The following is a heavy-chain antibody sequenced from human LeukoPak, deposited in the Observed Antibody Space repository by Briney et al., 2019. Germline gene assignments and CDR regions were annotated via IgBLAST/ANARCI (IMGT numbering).Heavy chain of an antibody. CDR1: GYTFTGYY. CDR3: ARGLGYSSYYFDY. V-gene: IGHV1-2*02. J-gene: IGHJ4*02. CDR2: INPNSGGT. D-gene: IGHD6-13*01. Sequence: ASVKVSCKASGYTFTGYYMHWVRQAPGQGLEWMGWINPNSGGTNYAQKFQGRVTMTRDTSISTAYMELSRLRSDDTAVYYCARGLGYSSYYFDYWGQGTLVTVSS.